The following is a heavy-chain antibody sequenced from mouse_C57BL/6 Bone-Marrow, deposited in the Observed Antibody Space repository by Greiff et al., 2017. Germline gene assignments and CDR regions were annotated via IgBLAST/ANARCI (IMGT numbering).Heavy chain of an antibody. Sequence: VKLMESGAELARPGASVKLSCKASGYTFTSYGISWVKQRTGQGLEWIGEIYPRSGNTYYNEKFKGKATLTADKSSSTAYMELRSLTSEDSAVYFGARSNYPYYAMDYWGQGTSVTVTS. J-gene: IGHJ4*01. V-gene: IGHV1-81*01. CDR2: IYPRSGNT. D-gene: IGHD2-5*01. CDR3: ARSNYPYYAMDY. CDR1: GYTFTSYG.